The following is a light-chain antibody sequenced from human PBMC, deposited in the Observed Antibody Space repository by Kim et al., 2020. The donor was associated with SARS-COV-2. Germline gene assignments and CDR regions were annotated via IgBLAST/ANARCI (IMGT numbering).Light chain of an antibody. CDR3: QAWDSSTAV. CDR2: QDS. CDR1: KLGAKY. V-gene: IGLV3-1*01. J-gene: IGLJ3*02. Sequence: LSPGQTASITCSGDKLGAKYVCWYQQKPGQSPVLVIYQDSKRPSGIPERFSGSNSGNTATLTISGTQAMDEADYYCQAWDSSTAVFGGGTQLTVL.